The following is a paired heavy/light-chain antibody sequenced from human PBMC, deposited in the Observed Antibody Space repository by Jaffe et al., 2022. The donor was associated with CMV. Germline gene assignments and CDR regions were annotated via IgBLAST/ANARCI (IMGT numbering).Heavy chain of an antibody. V-gene: IGHV3-15*01. Sequence: EVHLVESGGGLGKPGGSLRLSCAASGFTFTNAWMSWVRQAPGKGLEWIGRIKSKSDGGRIDYAEPVRGRFTISRDDSKNTLFLQMSSLKTDDTGFYFCATQGVDGIGWYVFDNWGQGTLVTVSS. D-gene: IGHD6-19*01. CDR2: IKSKSDGGRI. CDR3: ATQGVDGIGWYVFDN. J-gene: IGHJ4*02. CDR1: GFTFTNAW.
Light chain of an antibody. CDR1: SSNLGADYD. CDR3: QSYDTTVSLFVL. Sequence: QSVLTQPPSVSGAPGQRVTISCTGSSSNLGADYDVHWYQQLPGTAPKVLIYGDNKRPSGVPDRFSGSRSGTSASLAITGLQAEDEAVYYCQSYDTTVSLFVLFGGGTKLTVL. CDR2: GDN. J-gene: IGLJ2*01. V-gene: IGLV1-40*01.